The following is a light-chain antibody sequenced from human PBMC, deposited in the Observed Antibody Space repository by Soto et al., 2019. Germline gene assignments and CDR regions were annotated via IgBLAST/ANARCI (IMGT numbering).Light chain of an antibody. V-gene: IGKV1-5*03. Sequence: IQMTQSPSTLSASVGDRVSITCRASQSINTWLAWYQQKAGKAPKLLIYKASSLESGVSSRFSGSGSGTEFTLTISSLQPDDFATYYCQQYDSYPWTFGQGTKVESK. CDR1: QSINTW. CDR3: QQYDSYPWT. CDR2: KAS. J-gene: IGKJ1*01.